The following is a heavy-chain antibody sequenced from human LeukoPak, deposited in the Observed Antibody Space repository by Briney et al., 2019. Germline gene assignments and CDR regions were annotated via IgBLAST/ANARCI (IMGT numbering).Heavy chain of an antibody. CDR2: IKRKTEGGTT. D-gene: IGHD2-15*01. CDR3: VGYCSGGDCPNAFDI. J-gene: IGHJ3*02. V-gene: IGHV3-15*01. Sequence: GGSLRLSCAASGFTFSNAWMSWVRQAPGNGLEGLGRIKRKTEGGTTDYAAPLKGRFTISRDDSKSTLYLQMNSLKTEDTAVYYCVGYCSGGDCPNAFDIWGQGTMVTVSS. CDR1: GFTFSNAW.